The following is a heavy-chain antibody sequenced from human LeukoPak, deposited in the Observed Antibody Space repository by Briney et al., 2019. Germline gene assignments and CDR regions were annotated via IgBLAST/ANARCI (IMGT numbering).Heavy chain of an antibody. CDR2: INHSGST. CDR3: ARQSDLEYSSSWYGMDV. J-gene: IGHJ6*02. V-gene: IGHV4-34*01. D-gene: IGHD6-13*01. Sequence: PSETLSLTRAVYGGSFSGYYWSWIRQPPGKGLEWIGEINHSGSTNYNPSLKSRVTISVDTSKNQFSLKLSSVTAADTAVYYCARQSDLEYSSSWYGMDVWGQGTTVTVSS. CDR1: GGSFSGYY.